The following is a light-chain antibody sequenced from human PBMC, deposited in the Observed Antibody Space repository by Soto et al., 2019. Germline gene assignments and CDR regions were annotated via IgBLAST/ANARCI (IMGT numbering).Light chain of an antibody. Sequence: EIVLTQSPATLSLSPGERATLSCRASQSVSSYLAWYQQKPGQAPRLLIYDASNRATGIPARFSGSGSGTDFTLTISSLEPEDFAVYYCQQRSNWPPATFGPGIKVDIK. CDR1: QSVSSY. CDR3: QQRSNWPPAT. CDR2: DAS. J-gene: IGKJ3*01. V-gene: IGKV3-11*01.